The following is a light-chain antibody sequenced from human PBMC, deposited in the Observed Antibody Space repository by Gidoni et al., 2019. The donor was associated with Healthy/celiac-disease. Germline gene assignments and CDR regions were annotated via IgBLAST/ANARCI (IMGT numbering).Light chain of an antibody. CDR3: QQYYSTLLT. CDR2: WAS. CDR1: QSVLYSSNNKNY. Sequence: DIVMTQSPDSLAGSLGERATINCKSSQSVLYSSNNKNYLAWYQQKPGQPPKLLIYWASTRESGVPDRFSGSGSGTDFTLPISSLQAEGVAVYYCQQYYSTLLTFGGGTKVEIK. V-gene: IGKV4-1*01. J-gene: IGKJ4*01.